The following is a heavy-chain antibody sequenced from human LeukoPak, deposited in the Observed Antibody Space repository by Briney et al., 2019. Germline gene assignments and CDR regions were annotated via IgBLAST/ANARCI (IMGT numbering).Heavy chain of an antibody. V-gene: IGHV3-23*01. J-gene: IGHJ6*02. CDR3: ASQAGYDILTGMDV. CDR2: ISGSGGST. Sequence: GGSLRLSCAASGFTFSSYAMSWVRQAPGKGLEWVSTISGSGGSTYYADSVKGRFTISRDNSKNTLYLQMNSLRAEDTAVYYCASQAGYDILTGMDVWGQGTTVTVSS. CDR1: GFTFSSYA. D-gene: IGHD3-9*01.